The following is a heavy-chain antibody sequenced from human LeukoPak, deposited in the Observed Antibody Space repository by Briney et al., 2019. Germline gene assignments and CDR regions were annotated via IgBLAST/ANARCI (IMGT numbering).Heavy chain of an antibody. D-gene: IGHD1-26*01. CDR3: ARGSGSYSLYYFDY. J-gene: IGHJ4*02. CDR2: INHSGST. V-gene: IGHV4-34*01. Sequence: SETLSLTCAVYGGSFSGYYWSWICQPPGKGLEWIGEINHSGSTNYNPSLKSRVTISVDTSKNQFSLKLSSVTAADTAVYYCARGSGSYSLYYFDYWGQGTLVTVSS. CDR1: GGSFSGYY.